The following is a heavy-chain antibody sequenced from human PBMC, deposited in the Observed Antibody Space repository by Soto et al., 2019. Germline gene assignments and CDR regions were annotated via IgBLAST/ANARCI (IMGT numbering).Heavy chain of an antibody. CDR1: GFTFSSYC. D-gene: IGHD2-15*01. Sequence: PGGSLRLSCAASGFTFSSYCIHWVRQAPCKGLEWVAVISYDGINKYYADSVKGRFTISRDNSKNTLYLQMNSLRAEDTAVYYCAAQRYCSGGSFYSGIYWYFDLWGRGTLVPVCS. V-gene: IGHV3-30*03. J-gene: IGHJ2*01. CDR3: AAQRYCSGGSFYSGIYWYFDL. CDR2: ISYDGINK.